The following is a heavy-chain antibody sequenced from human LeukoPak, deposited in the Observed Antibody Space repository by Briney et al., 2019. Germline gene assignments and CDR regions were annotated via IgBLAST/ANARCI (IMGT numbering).Heavy chain of an antibody. V-gene: IGHV1-18*01. D-gene: IGHD3-22*01. J-gene: IGHJ4*02. CDR2: ISAYNGNT. Sequence: ASVKVSCKASGYTFTSYGISWVRQAPGQGLEWMGWISAYNGNTNYAQKLQGRVTMTTDTSTSTAYMELRSLRSDDTAVYYCARGHGYYDSSGYYSHHPAPGDILAFDYWGQGTLVTVSS. CDR1: GYTFTSYG. CDR3: ARGHGYYDSSGYYSHHPAPGDILAFDY.